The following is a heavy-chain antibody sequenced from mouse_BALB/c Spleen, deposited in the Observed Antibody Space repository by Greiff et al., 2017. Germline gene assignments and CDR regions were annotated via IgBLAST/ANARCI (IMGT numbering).Heavy chain of an antibody. CDR3: ARECNSAWCAY. CDR2: ISSGGSYT. CDR1: GFTFSSYG. D-gene: IGHD2-1*01. J-gene: IGHJ3*01. Sequence: EVMLVESGGDLVKPGGSLKLSCAASGFTFSSYGMSWVRQTPDKRLEWVATISSGGSYTYYPDSVKGRFTISRDNAKNTLYLQMSSLKSEDTAIYYCARECNSAWCAYGRRGTLVTVSA. V-gene: IGHV5-6*02.